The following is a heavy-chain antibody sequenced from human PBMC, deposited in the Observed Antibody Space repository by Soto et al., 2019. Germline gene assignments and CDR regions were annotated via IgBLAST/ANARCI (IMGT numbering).Heavy chain of an antibody. CDR3: ARGYGRNFDY. J-gene: IGHJ4*02. D-gene: IGHD5-18*01. CDR2: IYHSGST. V-gene: IGHV4-30-2*01. CDR1: GGSXSSGGYS. Sequence: SETLSLTCAVSGGSXSSGGYSWSWIRQPPGKGLEWIGYIYHSGSTYYNPSLKSRVTISVDRSKNQFSLKLSSVTAADTAVYYCARGYGRNFDYWGQGTLVTV.